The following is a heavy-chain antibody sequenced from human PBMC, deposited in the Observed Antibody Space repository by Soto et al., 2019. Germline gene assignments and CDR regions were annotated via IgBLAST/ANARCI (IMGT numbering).Heavy chain of an antibody. J-gene: IGHJ6*02. CDR1: GGTFSSYA. CDR2: IIPIFGTA. CDR3: ARDVLEWLPPIAGNYYYGMDV. D-gene: IGHD3-3*01. Sequence: QVQLVQSGAEVKKPGSSVKVSCKASGGTFSSYAISWVRQAPGQGLEWMGGIIPIFGTANYAQKFQGRVTITADKSTSTAYMELSSLRSEDTAVYYCARDVLEWLPPIAGNYYYGMDVWGQGTTVTVSS. V-gene: IGHV1-69*06.